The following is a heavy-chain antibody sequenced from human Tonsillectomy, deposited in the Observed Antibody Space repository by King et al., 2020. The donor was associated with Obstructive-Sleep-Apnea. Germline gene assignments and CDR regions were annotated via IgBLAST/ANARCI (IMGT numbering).Heavy chain of an antibody. CDR1: VFSFSYYY. J-gene: IGHJ4*02. CDR2: ISSTGITI. CDR3: TRDGAAAAVIY. Sequence: VQLVEAGGHLVKPGGSLRLSFAASVFSFSYYYRSWIRQAPGKGLDWGSFISSTGITIDYADSVKGRFTISRDNGNNSLYLQMNSLRAEDTAVYYCTRDGAAAAVIYWGQGTLVTVSS. D-gene: IGHD6-13*01. V-gene: IGHV3-11*01.